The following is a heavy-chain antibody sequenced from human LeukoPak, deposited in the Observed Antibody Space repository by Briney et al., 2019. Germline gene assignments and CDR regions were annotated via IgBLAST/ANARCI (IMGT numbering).Heavy chain of an antibody. CDR2: INSDGSST. CDR1: GFTFSSYW. CDR3: ARYNWNSAPFDY. Sequence: PGGSLRLSCAASGFTFSSYWMHWVRQAPGKGLVWVSRINSDGSSTSYADSVKGRFTISRDNAKSTLYLQMNSLRAEDTAVYYCARYNWNSAPFDYWGQGTLVTVSS. D-gene: IGHD1-7*01. J-gene: IGHJ4*02. V-gene: IGHV3-74*01.